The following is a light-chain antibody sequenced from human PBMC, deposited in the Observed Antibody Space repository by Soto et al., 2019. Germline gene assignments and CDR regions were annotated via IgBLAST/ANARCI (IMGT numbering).Light chain of an antibody. CDR1: QSVSYY. Sequence: ASQSVSYYLAWYQQEPGQAPRLLIYDASSRATGVPDRFSGSGSGTDFTLTSSRLEPEDFVFYYCQQRSNWPVTFGQGTRLEIK. CDR2: DAS. V-gene: IGKV3D-20*02. J-gene: IGKJ5*01. CDR3: QQRSNWPVT.